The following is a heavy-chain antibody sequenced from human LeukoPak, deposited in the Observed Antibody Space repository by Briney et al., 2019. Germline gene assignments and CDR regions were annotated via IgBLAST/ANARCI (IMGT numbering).Heavy chain of an antibody. V-gene: IGHV4-39*01. CDR3: ARRRDSSGYYGAFDI. D-gene: IGHD3-22*01. Sequence: SETLSLTCTVSGGSISSSSYYWGWIRQPPGKRLEWIGIIYYSGSTYYNPSLKSRVTISVDTSKNQFSLKLSSVTAADTAVYYCARRRDSSGYYGAFDIWGQGTMVTVSS. CDR2: IYYSGST. J-gene: IGHJ3*02. CDR1: GGSISSSSYY.